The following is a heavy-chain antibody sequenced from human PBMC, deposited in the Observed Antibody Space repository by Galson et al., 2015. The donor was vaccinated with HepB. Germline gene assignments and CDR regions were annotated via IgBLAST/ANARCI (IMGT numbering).Heavy chain of an antibody. CDR3: AKCILSSIIVGTD. V-gene: IGHV3-23*01. Sequence: SLRLSCAASGFTFSTYAMTWVRQAPGKGLEWVSGISGSGDRTYYGDSVRGRFTISRDSSKNMLYLQMNSLRAEDTAVYYCAKCILSSIIVGTDWGQGTMVTVSS. D-gene: IGHD3-22*01. J-gene: IGHJ3*01. CDR1: GFTFSTYA. CDR2: ISGSGDRT.